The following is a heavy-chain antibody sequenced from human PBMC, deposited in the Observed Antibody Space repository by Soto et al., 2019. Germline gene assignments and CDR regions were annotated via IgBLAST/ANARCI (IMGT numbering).Heavy chain of an antibody. J-gene: IGHJ4*02. D-gene: IGHD2-8*02. CDR3: GRDSRVDSTGWLVEY. Sequence: QVQLVESGGGVVQPGRSLRLSCAASGFTFSNYGMHWVRQAPGKGLEWVAIIWYDGNNKYYTDSVKGRFTISRDNSKNTLYLQMNSLRAEDTAVYYCGRDSRVDSTGWLVEYWGQGTLVTVSS. CDR2: IWYDGNNK. V-gene: IGHV3-33*01. CDR1: GFTFSNYG.